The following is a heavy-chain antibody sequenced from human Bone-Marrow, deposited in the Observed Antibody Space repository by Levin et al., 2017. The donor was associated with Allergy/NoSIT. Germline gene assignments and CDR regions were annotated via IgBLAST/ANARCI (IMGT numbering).Heavy chain of an antibody. D-gene: IGHD1-1*01. CDR3: TTEVIMDFGLWNGSSDYYFYGMDV. J-gene: IGHJ6*02. CDR2: IKSKTDGGTT. V-gene: IGHV3-15*07. Sequence: GGSLRLSCAASGFTFSNAWMNWVRQAPGKGLEWVGRIKSKTDGGTTDYAVPVKGRFTISRNDPENKVFLQMNSLKTEDTAVYYCTTEVIMDFGLWNGSSDYYFYGMDVWGQGTTVTVSS. CDR1: GFTFSNAW.